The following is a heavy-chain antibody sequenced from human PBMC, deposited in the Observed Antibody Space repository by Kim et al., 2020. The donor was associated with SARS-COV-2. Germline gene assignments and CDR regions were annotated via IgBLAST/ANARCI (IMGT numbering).Heavy chain of an antibody. V-gene: IGHV1-3*01. CDR1: GYTSTSYA. CDR3: ARGGLRSVGGNSYFDY. J-gene: IGHJ4*02. D-gene: IGHD1-26*01. CDR2: INAGNGNT. Sequence: ASVKVSCKASGYTSTSYAMHWVRQAPGQRLEWMGWINAGNGNTKYSQKFQGRVTITRDTSASTAYMELSSLKSEDTAVYYCARGGLRSVGGNSYFDYWGQRDLVPVSS.